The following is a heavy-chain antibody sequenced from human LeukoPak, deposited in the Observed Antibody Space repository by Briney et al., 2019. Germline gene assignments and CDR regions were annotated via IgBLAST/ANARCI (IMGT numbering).Heavy chain of an antibody. D-gene: IGHD6-19*01. CDR2: IWYDGSNK. Sequence: GGSLRLSCAASGFSFSSYCMHWVRQDPGKGLEWVAVIWYDGSNKYYADSVKGRFTISGDNSKNTLYLQMNSLRAEDTAVYYCGRGGRIAVAGRVRNWFDPWGQGTRVTVSS. J-gene: IGHJ5*02. V-gene: IGHV3-33*01. CDR1: GFSFSSYC. CDR3: GRGGRIAVAGRVRNWFDP.